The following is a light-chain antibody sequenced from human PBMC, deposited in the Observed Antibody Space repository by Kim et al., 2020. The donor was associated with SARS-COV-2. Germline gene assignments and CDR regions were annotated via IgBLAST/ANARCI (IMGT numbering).Light chain of an antibody. CDR3: QQRSNWPLT. Sequence: LSAGEGAPLSCRTSHSVTNYLAWYQQKPGQAPRLLIYDASNRATDIPARFSGSGSGTEFTLTISSLEPEDFAFYYCQQRSNWPLTFGGGTKVDIK. CDR1: HSVTNY. CDR2: DAS. V-gene: IGKV3-11*01. J-gene: IGKJ4*01.